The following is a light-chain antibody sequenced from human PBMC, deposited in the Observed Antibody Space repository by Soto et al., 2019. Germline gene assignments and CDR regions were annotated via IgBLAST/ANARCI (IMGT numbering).Light chain of an antibody. J-gene: IGLJ1*01. CDR1: SSDVGAYNY. CDR3: CSYAGSYNDV. V-gene: IGLV2-11*01. Sequence: QSALTQPRSVSGSPGQSVTISCTGTSSDVGAYNYVSWYQQHPGKAPKVMIYDVSKRPSGVPDRFSGSKSGTTASLTISGHQADDEADYYCCSYAGSYNDVFGSGTKLTVL. CDR2: DVS.